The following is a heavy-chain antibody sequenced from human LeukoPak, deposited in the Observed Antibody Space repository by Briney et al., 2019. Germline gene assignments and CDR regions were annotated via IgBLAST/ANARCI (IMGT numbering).Heavy chain of an antibody. CDR3: ATGGKNIAAAGTGY. CDR2: ISSSSNYI. V-gene: IGHV3-21*01. D-gene: IGHD6-13*01. J-gene: IGHJ4*02. CDR1: GFTFSNTW. Sequence: GGSLRLSCAASGFTFSNTWMSWVRQAPGKGLEWVSSISSSSNYIYYADSVKGRFTISRDNAKNSLYLQMNSLRAEDTAVYYCATGGKNIAAAGTGYWGQGTLVTVSS.